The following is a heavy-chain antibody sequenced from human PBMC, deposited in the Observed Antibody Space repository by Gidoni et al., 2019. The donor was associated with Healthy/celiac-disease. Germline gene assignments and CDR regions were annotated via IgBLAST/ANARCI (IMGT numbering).Heavy chain of an antibody. Sequence: QVQLVQSGAKVKTPGASVRVPCKPSGSPFTGYYMHWVRQAPGQGLEWMGWINPNSGGTNYAQKFQGRVTMTRDTSISTAYMELSRLRSDDTAVYYCARSGRSSGYVRWFDPWGQGTLVTVSS. CDR1: GSPFTGYY. D-gene: IGHD3-22*01. V-gene: IGHV1-2*02. J-gene: IGHJ5*02. CDR2: INPNSGGT. CDR3: ARSGRSSGYVRWFDP.